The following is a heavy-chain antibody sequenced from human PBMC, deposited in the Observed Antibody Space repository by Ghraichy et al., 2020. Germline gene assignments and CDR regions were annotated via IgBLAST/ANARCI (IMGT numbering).Heavy chain of an antibody. CDR2: IYYGGST. Sequence: SETLSLTCTVSGASISSSSYYWGWIRQPPGKGLEWIGTIYYGGSTFYTPSLKSRVTISVDTSKNQFSLKLSSVTAADTAVYYCANPPAAWGQGTLVTVSS. V-gene: IGHV4-39*01. J-gene: IGHJ4*02. CDR3: ANPPAA. CDR1: GASISSSSYY.